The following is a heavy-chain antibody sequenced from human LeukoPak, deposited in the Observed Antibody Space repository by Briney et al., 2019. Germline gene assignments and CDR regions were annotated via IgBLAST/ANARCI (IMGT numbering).Heavy chain of an antibody. D-gene: IGHD3/OR15-3a*01. J-gene: IGHJ3*02. CDR2: ITASSSST. Sequence: GGSLRLSCEASGFTFSNYGMSWVRQAPGKGLEWVSAITASSSSTHDADSVQGRFTISRDNFKNTLYLQMNSLRAEDTAVYYCAKDYTRSWTGRGFDIWGQGTMITVSS. CDR3: AKDYTRSWTGRGFDI. CDR1: GFTFSNYG. V-gene: IGHV3-23*01.